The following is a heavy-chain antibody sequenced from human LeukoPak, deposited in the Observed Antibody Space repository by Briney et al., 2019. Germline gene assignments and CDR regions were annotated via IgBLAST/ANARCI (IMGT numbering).Heavy chain of an antibody. J-gene: IGHJ4*02. CDR1: GFSFSVYW. CDR2: IKTDGSIT. CDR3: ARDRHKYNYDSGGYPPY. Sequence: GGSLRLSCAASGFSFSVYWMHWVRQAPGKGPVWVSRIKTDGSITDYADFVKGRFTISRDNAKNTLYLQMNSLRAEDTAVYYCARDRHKYNYDSGGYPPYWGQGTLVTVSS. V-gene: IGHV3-74*01. D-gene: IGHD3-22*01.